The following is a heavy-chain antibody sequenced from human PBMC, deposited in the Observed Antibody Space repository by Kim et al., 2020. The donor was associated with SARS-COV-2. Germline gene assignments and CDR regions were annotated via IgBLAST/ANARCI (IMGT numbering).Heavy chain of an antibody. CDR3: AKDVELGFWH. CDR2: IYSGDVT. Sequence: GGSLRLSCAASGFTVRSSYMTWVRQAPGKGLEWVSAIYSGDVTDYADSVKGGFTISRHNSKNTLYLQMNSLRPEGTAVYYCAKDVELGFWHWGQGTLVTVSS. D-gene: IGHD7-27*01. J-gene: IGHJ4*02. V-gene: IGHV3-53*04. CDR1: GFTVRSSY.